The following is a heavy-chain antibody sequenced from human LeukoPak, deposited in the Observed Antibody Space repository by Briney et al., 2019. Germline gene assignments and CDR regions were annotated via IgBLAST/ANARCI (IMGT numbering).Heavy chain of an antibody. CDR3: ARERGMTTVSYYGMDV. D-gene: IGHD4-17*01. J-gene: IGHJ6*02. Sequence: SVRVSCKASVGTFSSYAISWVREAPGQGGEWMGRIIPILGMAKYAQKFQGRVTITADKSASTAYMELSSLRSEDTAVYYCARERGMTTVSYYGMDVWGQGTSVTVPS. CDR2: IIPILGMA. CDR1: VGTFSSYA. V-gene: IGHV1-69*04.